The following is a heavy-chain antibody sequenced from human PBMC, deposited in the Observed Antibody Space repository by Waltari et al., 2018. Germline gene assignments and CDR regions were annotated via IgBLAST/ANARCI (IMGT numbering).Heavy chain of an antibody. CDR3: ARELAAVAGTGNFDY. Sequence: QVQLVQSGAEVKKPGSSVKVSCKASGGTFSSYAISWVRQAPGQGLEWMGGIIPIVGTANYAQKFQGRVTITADESTSTAYMELSSLRSEETAVYYCARELAAVAGTGNFDYWGQGTLVTVSS. D-gene: IGHD6-19*01. J-gene: IGHJ4*02. CDR2: IIPIVGTA. V-gene: IGHV1-69*01. CDR1: GGTFSSYA.